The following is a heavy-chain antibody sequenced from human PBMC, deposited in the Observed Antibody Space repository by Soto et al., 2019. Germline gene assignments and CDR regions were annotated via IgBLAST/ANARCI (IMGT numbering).Heavy chain of an antibody. V-gene: IGHV1-3*01. J-gene: IGHJ3*02. D-gene: IGHD6-13*01. Sequence: QVHLVQSGAEVRKPGARVKLACKASGYTFTSYAMHWVRQAAGQRLEWMGWINAGNGNTKYSQKFQGRVTITRDTSASTAYMELSSLRSEDTAVYYCATGRIAPAGPSLGGAFDIWGQGTMVTVSS. CDR2: INAGNGNT. CDR1: GYTFTSYA. CDR3: ATGRIAPAGPSLGGAFDI.